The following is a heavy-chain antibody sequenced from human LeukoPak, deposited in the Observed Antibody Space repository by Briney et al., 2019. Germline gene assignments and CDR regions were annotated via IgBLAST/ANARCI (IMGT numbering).Heavy chain of an antibody. Sequence: GGSLRLSCAASGFTFSSYAMSWVRQAPGKGLEWVSAISGSGGSTYYADSVKGRFTISRDNSKNTLYLQMNSLRAEDTAVYYCARPQPYGDYTEREYYFDYWGQGTLVTVSS. V-gene: IGHV3-23*01. CDR3: ARPQPYGDYTEREYYFDY. CDR2: ISGSGGST. D-gene: IGHD4-17*01. J-gene: IGHJ4*02. CDR1: GFTFSSYA.